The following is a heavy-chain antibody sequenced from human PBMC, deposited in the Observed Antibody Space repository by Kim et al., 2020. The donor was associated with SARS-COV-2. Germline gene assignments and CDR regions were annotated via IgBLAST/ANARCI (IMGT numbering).Heavy chain of an antibody. V-gene: IGHV1-69*01. CDR3: TSFGGFNWFDP. Sequence: ANYAQKCQGRVTITADESTSTAYMELSSLRSEDTAVYYCTSFGGFNWFDPWGQGTLVTVSS. CDR2: A. J-gene: IGHJ5*02. D-gene: IGHD2-15*01.